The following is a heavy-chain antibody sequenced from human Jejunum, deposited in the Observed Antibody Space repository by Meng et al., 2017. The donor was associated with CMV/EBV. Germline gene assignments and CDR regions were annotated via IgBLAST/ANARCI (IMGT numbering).Heavy chain of an antibody. J-gene: IGHJ6*02. Sequence: FSSHSINWVRQAPGKGLEWVSAISRSSNNIDYADSVKGRFTISRDNAKNSLYLQMNSLRAEDTAVYYCSSCGGDCFYNNYYGMDFWGQGTTVTVSS. D-gene: IGHD2-21*01. CDR3: SSCGGDCFYNNYYGMDF. V-gene: IGHV3-21*01. CDR1: FSSHS. CDR2: ISRSSNNI.